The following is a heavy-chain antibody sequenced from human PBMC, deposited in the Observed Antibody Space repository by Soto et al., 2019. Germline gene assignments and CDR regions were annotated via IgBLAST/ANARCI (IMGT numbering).Heavy chain of an antibody. CDR2: TYYRSKWYN. V-gene: IGHV6-1*01. CDR1: GGRVCSNSSS. D-gene: IGHD3-3*01. Sequence: SPAHPITDASCGGRVCSNSSSSNWIRQSPSRGLEWLGRTYYRSKWYNDYAVSVKSRITINPDTSKNQFSLQLNSVTPEDTAVYYCARAQSRITIFGVVTNFDSWGQGTLVTVSS. J-gene: IGHJ4*02. CDR3: ARAQSRITIFGVVTNFDS.